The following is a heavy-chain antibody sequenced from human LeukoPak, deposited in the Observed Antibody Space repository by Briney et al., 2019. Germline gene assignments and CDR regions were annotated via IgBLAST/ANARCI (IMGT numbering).Heavy chain of an antibody. Sequence: GGSLRLSCAASGFTFSSFSMHWVPPAPGKGRGWVAFMWYDGSNKYYADPVKGRFTIYRDHCKNKLYLQMNSLRAEDTTVYYWAKGRFDIWGQGTMVTVSS. CDR3: AKGRFDI. V-gene: IGHV3-30*02. CDR2: MWYDGSNK. CDR1: GFTFSSFS. J-gene: IGHJ3*02.